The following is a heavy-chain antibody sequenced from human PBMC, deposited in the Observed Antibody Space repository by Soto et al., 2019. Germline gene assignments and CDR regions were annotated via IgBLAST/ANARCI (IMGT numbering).Heavy chain of an antibody. V-gene: IGHV3-33*01. CDR2: IWYDGSNK. CDR3: ARVDGIAAAGTGGY. D-gene: IGHD6-13*01. J-gene: IGHJ4*02. CDR1: GFTFSSYG. Sequence: GGSLRLSCAASGFTFSSYGMHWVRQAPGKGLEWVAVIWYDGSNKYYADSVKGRFTISRDNSKNTLYLQMNSLRAEDTAVYYCARVDGIAAAGTGGYWGQGTLVTVSS.